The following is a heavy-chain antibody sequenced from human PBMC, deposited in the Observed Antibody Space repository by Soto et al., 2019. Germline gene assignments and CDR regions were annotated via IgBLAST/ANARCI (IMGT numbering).Heavy chain of an antibody. J-gene: IGHJ4*02. CDR3: ARESSSGYFSDY. V-gene: IGHV3-21*01. D-gene: IGHD3-22*01. Sequence: GSLRLSCAASGFTFTDYTLNWVRQAPGKGLEWVSCISSTSTYISYADSVKGRFTISRDNTKKLMYLHMHSLRVEDTATYYCARESSSGYFSDYWGQGVLVTVSS. CDR2: ISSTSTYI. CDR1: GFTFTDYT.